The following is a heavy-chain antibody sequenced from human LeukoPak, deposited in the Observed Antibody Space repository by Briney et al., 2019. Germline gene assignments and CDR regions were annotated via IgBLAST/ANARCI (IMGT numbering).Heavy chain of an antibody. D-gene: IGHD5-24*01. CDR3: AREWHHAFDI. CDR2: IWYDGSNK. Sequence: PGRSLRLSCAASGFTFSSYGMHRVRQAPGKGLEWVAVIWYDGSNKYYADSVKGRFTISRDNSKNTLYLQMNSLRAEDTAVYYCAREWHHAFDIWGQGTMVTVSS. J-gene: IGHJ3*02. CDR1: GFTFSSYG. V-gene: IGHV3-33*01.